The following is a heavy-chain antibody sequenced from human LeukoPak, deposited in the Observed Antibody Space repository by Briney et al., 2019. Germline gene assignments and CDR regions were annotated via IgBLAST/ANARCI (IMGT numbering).Heavy chain of an antibody. J-gene: IGHJ6*02. D-gene: IGHD5-12*01. V-gene: IGHV4-4*07. CDR1: GGSISSYY. Sequence: SETLSLTCTVSGGSISSYYWSWIRQPAGKGLEWIGRIYTSGSTNYNPSLKSRVTISVDTSKNQFSLKLSSVTAADTAVYYCARGGYAGPGHYGMDVWGQGTTVTVSS. CDR3: ARGGYAGPGHYGMDV. CDR2: IYTSGST.